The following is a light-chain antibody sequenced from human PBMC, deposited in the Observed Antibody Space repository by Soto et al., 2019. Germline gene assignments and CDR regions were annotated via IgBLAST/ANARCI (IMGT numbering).Light chain of an antibody. CDR3: CSYAGSSTVV. V-gene: IGLV2-23*01. J-gene: IGLJ2*01. CDR1: SSDVGTYNL. CDR2: EGN. Sequence: QSVLTQPASVSGSPGQSITISCTGTSSDVGTYNLVSWYQQHPGKAPKLIIYEGNKRPSGVSNRFSGSKSGNTASLTISGLQAEDEADYYCCSYAGSSTVVFGGGTKVTVL.